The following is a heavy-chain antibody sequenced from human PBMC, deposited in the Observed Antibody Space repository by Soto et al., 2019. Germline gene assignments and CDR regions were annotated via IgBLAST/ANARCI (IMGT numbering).Heavy chain of an antibody. J-gene: IGHJ4*02. CDR1: GGPISSSGHF. CDR2: IYYTGTT. CDR3: ARRVYSGSGRDYFDR. Sequence: QLQLQESGPGLVKPSETLSLICSVSGGPISSSGHFWAWIRQPPGRGLEWVATIYYTGTTYYNPSLKSRLTISMDTSKDQFSLDLTSMTAADTALYFCARRVYSGSGRDYFDRWGQGSLVTVSS. V-gene: IGHV4-39*01. D-gene: IGHD1-26*01.